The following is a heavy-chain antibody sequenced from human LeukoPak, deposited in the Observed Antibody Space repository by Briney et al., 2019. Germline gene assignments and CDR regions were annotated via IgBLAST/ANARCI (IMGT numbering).Heavy chain of an antibody. CDR1: GFTFSSYA. D-gene: IGHD6-13*01. V-gene: IGHV3-23*01. CDR2: ISGSGGSP. CDR3: AKGGPLIAAAGDYFDY. Sequence: GGSLRLSCAASGFTFSSYAMSWVRQAPGKGLEGVSAISGSGGSPYYADSVKGRFTISRDNSKNTLYLQMNSLRAEDTAVYYCAKGGPLIAAAGDYFDYWGQGTLVTVSS. J-gene: IGHJ4*02.